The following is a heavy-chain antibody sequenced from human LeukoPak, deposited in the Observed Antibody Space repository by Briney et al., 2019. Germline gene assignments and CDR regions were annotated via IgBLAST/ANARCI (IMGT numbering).Heavy chain of an antibody. Sequence: PSETLSLTCTVSGGSIRSYCWSWIRQPPGKGLEWIGHMYYSGSSNYNPSLKSRVTIVVDTSKNRFSLNLSSVTAADTAVYYCARHIGSSWLDAFDIWGQGTMVTVSS. D-gene: IGHD6-13*01. CDR2: MYYSGSS. CDR1: GGSIRSYC. V-gene: IGHV4-59*08. CDR3: ARHIGSSWLDAFDI. J-gene: IGHJ3*02.